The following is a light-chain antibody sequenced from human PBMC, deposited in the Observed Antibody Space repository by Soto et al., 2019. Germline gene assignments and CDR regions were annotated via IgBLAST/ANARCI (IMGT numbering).Light chain of an antibody. J-gene: IGKJ4*01. Sequence: MTQSPATLSVSPGERVTLFCRATESVGSNLAWYQQKLGQAPRLLIYGASTRATGVPDRFSGSGSGTEFTLSVSSLQSEDFAIYYCQQYYDWPLLTFGGGTKVDIK. V-gene: IGKV3-15*01. CDR1: ESVGSN. CDR3: QQYYDWPLLT. CDR2: GAS.